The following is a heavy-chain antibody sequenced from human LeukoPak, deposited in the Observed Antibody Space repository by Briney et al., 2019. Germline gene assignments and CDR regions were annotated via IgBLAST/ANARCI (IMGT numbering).Heavy chain of an antibody. CDR3: ARVFDSGSQAYFYYMDV. CDR1: GGSINTPNYY. D-gene: IGHD3-10*01. J-gene: IGHJ6*03. Sequence: PSETLSLTCTVSGGSINTPNYYWGWIRQTPGKGLEWIGNIFYSGGTYYSPSLTSRVTISLDTSRNQFSLKLNSVTAADTAVYYCARVFDSGSQAYFYYMDVWGKGTTVTISS. CDR2: IFYSGGT. V-gene: IGHV4-39*07.